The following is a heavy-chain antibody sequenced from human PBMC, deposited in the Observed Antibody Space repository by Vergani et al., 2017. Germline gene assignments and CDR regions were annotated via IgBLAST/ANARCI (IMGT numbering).Heavy chain of an antibody. V-gene: IGHV3-23*01. Sequence: EVQLLESGGGLVQPGGSLRLSCAASGFTFSSSAMSWVRQAPGKGLEWVSAISGSGGSTYYADSVKGRFTISRDNSKNTLYLQMNSLRAEDTAVYYCAKADGLRYFDWLLFFYWGQGTLVTVSS. CDR3: AKADGLRYFDWLLFFY. D-gene: IGHD3-9*01. CDR1: GFTFSSSA. J-gene: IGHJ4*02. CDR2: ISGSGGST.